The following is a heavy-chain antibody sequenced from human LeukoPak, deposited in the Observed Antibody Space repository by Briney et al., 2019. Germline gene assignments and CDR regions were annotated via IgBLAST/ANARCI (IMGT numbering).Heavy chain of an antibody. CDR2: ILAGGSNT. CDR1: GFIFGGFA. J-gene: IGHJ4*02. V-gene: IGHV3-23*01. Sequence: GESLTLSCAASGFIFGGFAMAWVRQTPGKGLEWVSGILAGGSNTYYADSVKGRFTISRDNSKNTLYLQMNSLRAEDTAVYYCAKSSPFVVVPAAIINWGQGTLVTVSS. D-gene: IGHD2-2*01. CDR3: AKSSPFVVVPAAIIN.